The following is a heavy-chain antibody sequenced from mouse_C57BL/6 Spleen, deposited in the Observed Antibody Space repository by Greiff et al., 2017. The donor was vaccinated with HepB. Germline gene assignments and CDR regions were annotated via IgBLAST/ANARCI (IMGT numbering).Heavy chain of an antibody. CDR2: IDPSDSYT. D-gene: IGHD2-3*01. CDR1: GYTFTSYW. V-gene: IGHV1-69*01. Sequence: QVQLQQPGAELVMPGASVKLSCKASGYTFTSYWMHWVKQRPGQGLEWIGEIDPSDSYTNYNQKFKGKSTLTVDKSSSTAYMQLSSLTSEDSAVYYCARLGGYYPYYFDYWGQGTTLTVSS. J-gene: IGHJ2*01. CDR3: ARLGGYYPYYFDY.